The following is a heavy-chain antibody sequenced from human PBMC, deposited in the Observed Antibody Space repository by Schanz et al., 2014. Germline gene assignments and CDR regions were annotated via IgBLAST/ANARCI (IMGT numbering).Heavy chain of an antibody. CDR3: AKDLYNYGILDS. J-gene: IGHJ5*01. CDR2: MSGSGSTA. V-gene: IGHV3-23*01. Sequence: EVQLLESGGGLVQPGGSLRLSCVASGFTFFGSFAMSWVRQAPGKGLEWVSGMSGSGSTADYADSVKGRFTISRDNSRKTLYLQMNSLRADDTAVYYCAKDLYNYGILDSWGQGTLVTVSS. CDR1: GFTFFGSFA. D-gene: IGHD3-16*01.